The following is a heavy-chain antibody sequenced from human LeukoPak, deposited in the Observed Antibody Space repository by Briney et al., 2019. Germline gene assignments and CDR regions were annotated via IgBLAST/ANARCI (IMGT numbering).Heavy chain of an antibody. Sequence: ASVKVSCKASGYTFTSYGISWVRQAPGQGLEWMGWISAYNGNTNYAQKLQGRVTTTTDTSTSTAYMELRSLRSDDTAVYYCARVVSSWQEFDYWGQGTLVTVPS. D-gene: IGHD6-13*01. CDR3: ARVVSSWQEFDY. J-gene: IGHJ4*02. CDR2: ISAYNGNT. CDR1: GYTFTSYG. V-gene: IGHV1-18*01.